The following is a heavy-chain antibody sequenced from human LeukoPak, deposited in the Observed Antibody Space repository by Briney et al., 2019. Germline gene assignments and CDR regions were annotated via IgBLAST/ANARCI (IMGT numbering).Heavy chain of an antibody. J-gene: IGHJ4*02. CDR2: IKQDGSEK. Sequence: GGSLRLSCAASGFTFTDYWMSWVRHAPGKGLEWVANIKQDGSEKYYVDSVKGRFTISRDNAKNSLYLQMNSLRAEDTAVYYCARDKKEGPTQLDYWGQGALVTVSS. CDR3: ARDKKEGPTQLDY. V-gene: IGHV3-7*01. CDR1: GFTFTDYW.